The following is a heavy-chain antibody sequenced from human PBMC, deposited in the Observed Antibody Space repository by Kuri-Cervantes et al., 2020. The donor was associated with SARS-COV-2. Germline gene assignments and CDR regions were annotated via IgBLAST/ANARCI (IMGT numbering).Heavy chain of an antibody. Sequence: SETLSLTCAVYGGSFSGYYWSWIRQPPGKGLEWIGEINHSGSTNYNPSLKSRVTISVDTSKNQFPLKLSSVTAADTAVYYCARGGRYYGSGKYAFDIWGQGTMVTVSS. CDR2: INHSGST. D-gene: IGHD3-10*01. CDR3: ARGGRYYGSGKYAFDI. CDR1: GGSFSGYY. J-gene: IGHJ3*02. V-gene: IGHV4-34*01.